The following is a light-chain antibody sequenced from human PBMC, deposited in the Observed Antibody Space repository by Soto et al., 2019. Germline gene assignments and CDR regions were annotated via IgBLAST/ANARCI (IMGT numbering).Light chain of an antibody. CDR2: EVD. J-gene: IGLJ3*02. Sequence: QSALTQPASVSGSPGQSITISCSGPSSDIGGYKYVSWYQQPPGKVPKLLIYEVDNRPSGVSDRFSASKSGNTASLTISGRQAEDEGDYYCNSYSSSGTHWVFGGGTKLTVL. CDR3: NSYSSSGTHWV. V-gene: IGLV2-14*01. CDR1: SSDIGGYKY.